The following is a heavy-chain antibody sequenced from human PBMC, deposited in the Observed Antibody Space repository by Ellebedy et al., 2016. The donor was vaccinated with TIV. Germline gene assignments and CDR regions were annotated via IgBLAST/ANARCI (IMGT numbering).Heavy chain of an antibody. CDR2: INHSGST. Sequence: SETLSLTXTVSGGSISSSSYYWGWIRQPPGKGLEWIGEINHSGSTNYNPSLKSRVTISVDTSKNQFSLKLSSVTAADTAVYYCARGLLPFDPWGQGTLVTVSS. J-gene: IGHJ5*02. V-gene: IGHV4-39*07. CDR3: ARGLLPFDP. D-gene: IGHD3-22*01. CDR1: GGSISSSSYY.